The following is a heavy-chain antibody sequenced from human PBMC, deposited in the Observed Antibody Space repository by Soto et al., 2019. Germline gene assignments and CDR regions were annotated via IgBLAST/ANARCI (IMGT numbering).Heavy chain of an antibody. CDR2: ISSDGSNK. V-gene: IGHV3-30*04. CDR3: ARKAGTTNY. CDR1: GFNFGSYL. J-gene: IGHJ4*02. D-gene: IGHD1-1*01. Sequence: PGGSLRLSCAASGFNFGSYLMSWVRQAPGKGLEWVAVISSDGSNKYYADSVKGRFTVSRDNSKNTLYLQMNSLRAEDTAVYYCARKAGTTNYWGQGT.